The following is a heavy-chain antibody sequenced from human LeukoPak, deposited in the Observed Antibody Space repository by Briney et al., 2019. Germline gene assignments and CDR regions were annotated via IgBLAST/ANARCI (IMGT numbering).Heavy chain of an antibody. CDR3: SIGGTSTTGDFFDM. V-gene: IGHV1-69*06. J-gene: IGHJ3*02. CDR2: VIPIFGTT. CDR1: GGSSSNYA. Sequence: GASVKVSCKASGGSSSNYAVTWVRQTPGQGLEWMGGVIPIFGTTNYAETLKGRVSFMADKSTKTVYMELSGLTSEDTALYYCSIGGTSTTGDFFDMWGQGTLVTVSS. D-gene: IGHD1-1*01.